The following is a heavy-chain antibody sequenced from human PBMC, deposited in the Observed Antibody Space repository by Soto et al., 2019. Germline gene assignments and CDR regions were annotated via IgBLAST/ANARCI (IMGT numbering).Heavy chain of an antibody. CDR1: GYTFTSYG. CDR3: ARVPANWNGRSAFDI. CDR2: ISAYNGNT. J-gene: IGHJ3*02. D-gene: IGHD1-1*01. Sequence: ASVKVSCKASGYTFTSYGISWVRQAPGQGLEWMGWISAYNGNTNYAQKFQGRVTMTTDTSTSTAYMELRSLRSDDTAVYYCARVPANWNGRSAFDIWGQGTMVTVSS. V-gene: IGHV1-18*01.